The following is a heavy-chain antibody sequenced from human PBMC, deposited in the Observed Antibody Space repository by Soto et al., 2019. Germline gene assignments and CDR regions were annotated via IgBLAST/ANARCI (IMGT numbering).Heavy chain of an antibody. CDR2: ISGSGGST. CDR1: GFTFSSYA. Sequence: GGSLRLSCAASGFTFSSYAMSWVRQAPGKGLEWVSAISGSGGSTYYADSVKGRFTISRDNAKNSLYLQMNSLRAEDTAVYYCARESPSYRGTRFDAFDIWGQGTMVTVSS. CDR3: ARESPSYRGTRFDAFDI. V-gene: IGHV3-23*01. J-gene: IGHJ3*02. D-gene: IGHD1-26*01.